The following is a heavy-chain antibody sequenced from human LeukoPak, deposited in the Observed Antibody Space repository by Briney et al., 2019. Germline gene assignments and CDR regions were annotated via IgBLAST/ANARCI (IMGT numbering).Heavy chain of an antibody. CDR1: GGGFTFTSHA. D-gene: IGHD3-22*01. V-gene: IGHV1-69*06. Sequence: ASVKVSCKASGGGFTFTSHAISWVRQAPGQGLEWMGGLIPIYGSANYAQKFQGRVTITSDKSTRTVYMELSSLRPEDSAVYYCAGFFYDNSGDAFDIWGQGAMVTVSS. CDR3: AGFFYDNSGDAFDI. CDR2: LIPIYGSA. J-gene: IGHJ3*02.